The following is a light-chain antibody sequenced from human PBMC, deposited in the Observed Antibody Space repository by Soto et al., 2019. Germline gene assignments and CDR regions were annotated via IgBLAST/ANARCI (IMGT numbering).Light chain of an antibody. V-gene: IGKV1-9*01. CDR1: QGISSY. CDR3: QQLNSYPLT. J-gene: IGKJ4*01. Sequence: IQLTQSPSSLSASVGDRVTITCRASQGISSYLAWYQQTPGKAPKLLIYAASTLQSGVPSRFSGSGSGTDFTLTISSLQPEDFATYYCQQLNSYPLTFGGGTKVDI. CDR2: AAS.